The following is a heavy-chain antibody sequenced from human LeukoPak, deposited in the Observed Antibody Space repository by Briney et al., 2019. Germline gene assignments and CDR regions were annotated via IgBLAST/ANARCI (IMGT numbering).Heavy chain of an antibody. D-gene: IGHD3-22*01. CDR3: AREVSRYYYDSSGSPKKYNWFDP. V-gene: IGHV3-48*03. CDR2: ISSSGSTI. Sequence: GGSLRLSCAASGFTFSSYEMNWVRQAPGKGLEWVSYISSSGSTIYYADSVKGRFTTSRDNAKNSLYLQMNSLRAEDTAVYYCAREVSRYYYDSSGSPKKYNWFDPWGQGTLVTVSS. J-gene: IGHJ5*02. CDR1: GFTFSSYE.